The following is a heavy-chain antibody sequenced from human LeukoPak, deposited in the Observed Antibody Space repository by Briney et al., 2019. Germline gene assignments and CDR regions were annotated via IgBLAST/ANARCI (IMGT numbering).Heavy chain of an antibody. V-gene: IGHV3-30-3*01. D-gene: IGHD3-22*01. Sequence: GGSLRLSCAASGFTFSSYAMHWVRQAPGKGLEWVAVISYDGSNKYYADSVKGRFTISRDNSKNTLYLQMNSLRAEDTAVYYCARDYYDSSGYPRGAFDIWGQGTMVTVSS. CDR3: ARDYYDSSGYPRGAFDI. J-gene: IGHJ3*02. CDR2: ISYDGSNK. CDR1: GFTFSSYA.